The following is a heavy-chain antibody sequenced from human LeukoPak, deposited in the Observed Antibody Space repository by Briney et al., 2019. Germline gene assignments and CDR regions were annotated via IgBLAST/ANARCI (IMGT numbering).Heavy chain of an antibody. V-gene: IGHV3-7*01. CDR1: GFTFSSYW. D-gene: IGHD3-22*01. J-gene: IGHJ4*02. Sequence: PGGSLRLSCAASGFTFSSYWMSWVRQAPGKGLEWVANIKQDGSEKYYVDSVKGRFTISRDNAKNSLYLQMNSLRAEDTAVYYCARDTYYYDSSPLDYWGQGTLVTVSS. CDR2: IKQDGSEK. CDR3: ARDTYYYDSSPLDY.